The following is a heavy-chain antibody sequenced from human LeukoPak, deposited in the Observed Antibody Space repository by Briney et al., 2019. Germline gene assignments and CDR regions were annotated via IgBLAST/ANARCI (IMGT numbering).Heavy chain of an antibody. CDR2: ISSSGSTI. CDR3: AKAPTMIVVVITLPDAFDI. CDR1: GFTFSSYS. Sequence: GGSLRLSCAASGFTFSSYSMNWVRQAPGKGLEWVSSISSSGSTIYYADSVKGRFTISRDNAKNSLYLQMNSLRAEDTAVYYCAKAPTMIVVVITLPDAFDIWGQGTMVTVSS. D-gene: IGHD3-22*01. J-gene: IGHJ3*02. V-gene: IGHV3-48*04.